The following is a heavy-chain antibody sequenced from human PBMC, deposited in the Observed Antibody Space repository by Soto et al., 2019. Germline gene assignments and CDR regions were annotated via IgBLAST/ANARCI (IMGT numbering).Heavy chain of an antibody. J-gene: IGHJ4*02. V-gene: IGHV3-53*01. Sequence: GGSLRLSCAASGFTVSSNYMSWVRQAPGKGLEWVSVIYSGGSTYYADSVKGRFTISRDNSKNTLYLQMNSLRAEDTAVYYCARGTDYGDYKKRTRKFLSTVFDYWGQGTLVTVYS. CDR3: ARGTDYGDYKKRTRKFLSTVFDY. CDR1: GFTVSSNY. CDR2: IYSGGST. D-gene: IGHD4-17*01.